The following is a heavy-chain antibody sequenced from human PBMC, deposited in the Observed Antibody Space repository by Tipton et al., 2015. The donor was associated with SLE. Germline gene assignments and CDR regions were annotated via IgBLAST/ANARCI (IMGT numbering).Heavy chain of an antibody. CDR1: GGSFSGYY. CDR2: INHSGST. Sequence: TLSLTCAVYGGSFSGYYWSWIRQPPGKGLEWIGEINHSGSTNYNPSLKSRVTISVDTSKNQFSLKLSSVTAADTAVYYCASLPSRLGVLEWTRDYWGQGTLVTVSS. V-gene: IGHV4-34*01. D-gene: IGHD3-3*01. CDR3: ASLPSRLGVLEWTRDY. J-gene: IGHJ4*02.